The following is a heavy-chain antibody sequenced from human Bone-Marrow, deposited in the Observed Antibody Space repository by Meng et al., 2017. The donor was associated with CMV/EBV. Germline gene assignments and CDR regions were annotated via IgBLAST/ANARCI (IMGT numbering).Heavy chain of an antibody. V-gene: IGHV1-69*05. Sequence: SVKVSCKASGYTFTGYYMHWVRQAPGQGLEWMGGIIPIFGTANYAQKFQGRVTITTDESTSTAYMELSSLRSEDTAVYYCATGIVGATNGYGMDVWGQGTTVTGSS. CDR1: GYTFTGYY. CDR2: IIPIFGTA. CDR3: ATGIVGATNGYGMDV. J-gene: IGHJ6*01. D-gene: IGHD1-26*01.